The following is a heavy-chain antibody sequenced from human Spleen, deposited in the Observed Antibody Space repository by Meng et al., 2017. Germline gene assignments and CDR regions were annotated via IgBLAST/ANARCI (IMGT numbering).Heavy chain of an antibody. CDR1: GYSFTGYY. V-gene: IGHV1-2*05. CDR3: ARRYCCNSGYYFDY. CDR2: VNPNSGGT. Sequence: ASVKVSCKTSGYSFTGYYVHWVRQAPGQGLEWVGRVNPNSGGTDYAQNFQGRVTMTRDTSITTAYMELSSLKASDTGMYYCARRYCCNSGYYFDYWGQGTLVTVSS. J-gene: IGHJ4*02. D-gene: IGHD2/OR15-2a*01.